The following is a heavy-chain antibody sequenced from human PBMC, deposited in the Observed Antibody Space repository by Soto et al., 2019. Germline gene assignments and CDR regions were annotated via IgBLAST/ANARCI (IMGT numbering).Heavy chain of an antibody. D-gene: IGHD3-16*02. CDR3: ARGRSFRLVGVLLAI. CDR1: GLSIQTSYF. CDR2: ISHSGRA. V-gene: IGHV4-38-2*02. J-gene: IGHJ4*02. Sequence: QSLTWSVSGLSIQTSYFRGLIRQPTGKGLEWIGLISHSGRAISHPSFASRATILLDTTNNAFSLTLKSVTAADTAVYYFARGRSFRLVGVLLAIRGQGTLVTVSS.